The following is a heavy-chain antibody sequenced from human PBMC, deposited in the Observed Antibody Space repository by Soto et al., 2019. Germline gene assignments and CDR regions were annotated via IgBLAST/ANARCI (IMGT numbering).Heavy chain of an antibody. CDR2: ISDDGSNK. D-gene: IGHD6-13*01. J-gene: IGHJ6*02. CDR3: AKEPYSFTWYGSNGLDV. Sequence: VQLVESGGGVVQPGGSLRLSCAASGFSFSSYGMHWVRQAPGKGLEWLTLISDDGSNKKYVDSVRGRFTISRDNSENTLYLRMKSLRPEDTAVYYCAKEPYSFTWYGSNGLDVWGQGTTVTVSS. V-gene: IGHV3-30*18. CDR1: GFSFSSYG.